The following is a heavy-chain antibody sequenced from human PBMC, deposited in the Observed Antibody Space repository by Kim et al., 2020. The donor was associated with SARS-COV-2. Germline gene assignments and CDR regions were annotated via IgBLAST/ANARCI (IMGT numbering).Heavy chain of an antibody. CDR2: ISGRGDFT. CDR1: GFTFRGDG. V-gene: IGHV3-23*01. D-gene: IGHD2-15*01. Sequence: GGSLRLSCAASGFTFRGDGMSWVRQAPEKGLEWVSGISGRGDFTYYADSVKGRFSISRDNSKNTLYLQMNSLRAEDTAVYYCAKDLRGGGDYWGQGTLVTVSS. CDR3: AKDLRGGGDY. J-gene: IGHJ4*02.